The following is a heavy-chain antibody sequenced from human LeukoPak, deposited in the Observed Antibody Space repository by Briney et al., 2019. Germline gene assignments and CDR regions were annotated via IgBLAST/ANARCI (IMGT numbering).Heavy chain of an antibody. J-gene: IGHJ4*02. V-gene: IGHV1-18*01. Sequence: GASVKVSCKASGYTFTSYGISWVRQAPGQGLEWMGWISAYNGNTNYAQKLQGRVTMTRDTSISTAYMELSSLRSDDTAVYYCARGYCSGDCFTLFDYWGQGTLVTVSS. CDR1: GYTFTSYG. D-gene: IGHD2-21*02. CDR3: ARGYCSGDCFTLFDY. CDR2: ISAYNGNT.